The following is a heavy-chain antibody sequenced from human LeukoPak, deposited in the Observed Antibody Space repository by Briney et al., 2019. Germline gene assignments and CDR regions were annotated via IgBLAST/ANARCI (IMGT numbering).Heavy chain of an antibody. V-gene: IGHV1-2*02. J-gene: IGHJ3*02. CDR2: INPNSGGT. Sequence: RGASVTVSCKASGYTFTGYYIHWVRQAPGQGLEWMGWINPNSGGTNYAPTFQGRVTMTRDTSISTAYMELSRLTSDDTTIYYCATTLHIVVVTWHAFDIWGQGTMVTVSS. CDR1: GYTFTGYY. CDR3: ATTLHIVVVTWHAFDI. D-gene: IGHD2-21*02.